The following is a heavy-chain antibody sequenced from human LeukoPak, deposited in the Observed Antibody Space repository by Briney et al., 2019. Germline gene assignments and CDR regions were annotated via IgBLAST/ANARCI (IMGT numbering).Heavy chain of an antibody. CDR1: GFTFSSYE. CDR2: ISSSGSTI. Sequence: GGSLRLSCAASGFTFSSYEVNWVRQAPGKGLEWVSYISSSGSTIYYADSVKGRFTISRDNAKNSLYLQMNSLRAEDTAVYYCARDRTYYDFWSGYTDTSYGMDVWGQGTTVTVSS. J-gene: IGHJ6*02. D-gene: IGHD3-3*01. CDR3: ARDRTYYDFWSGYTDTSYGMDV. V-gene: IGHV3-48*03.